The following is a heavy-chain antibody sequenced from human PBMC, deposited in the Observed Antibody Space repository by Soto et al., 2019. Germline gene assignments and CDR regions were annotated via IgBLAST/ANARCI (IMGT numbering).Heavy chain of an antibody. V-gene: IGHV4-4*07. Sequence: SETLSLTCTVSGGSISSYYWSWIRQPAGKGLEWIGRIYTSGSTNYNPSLKSRVAMSVDTSKNQFSLKLSSVTAADTAVYYCARIYCSGGSCYYPPRYYYYGMDVWGQGTTVTVSS. CDR3: ARIYCSGGSCYYPPRYYYYGMDV. D-gene: IGHD2-15*01. CDR1: GGSISSYY. CDR2: IYTSGST. J-gene: IGHJ6*02.